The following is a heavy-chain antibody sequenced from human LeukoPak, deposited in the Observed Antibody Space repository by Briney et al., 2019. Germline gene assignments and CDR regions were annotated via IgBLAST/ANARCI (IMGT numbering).Heavy chain of an antibody. D-gene: IGHD3-22*01. CDR3: ARRGYYYDSSGYYYFDY. Sequence: ASVKVSCKASGYTFTSYYIHWVRQAPGQGLEWMGIINPSAGGTSYAQKFQGRVTITRDTSASTAYMELSSLRSEDTAVYYCARRGYYYDSSGYYYFDYWGQGTLVTVSS. CDR2: INPSAGGT. V-gene: IGHV1-46*01. CDR1: GYTFTSYY. J-gene: IGHJ4*02.